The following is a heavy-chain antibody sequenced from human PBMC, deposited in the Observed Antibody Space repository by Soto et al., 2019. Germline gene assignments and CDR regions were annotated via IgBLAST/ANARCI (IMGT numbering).Heavy chain of an antibody. Sequence: QVQLVQSGAEEKQPGASVRVSCKTSGYDFSSYAMHWVRQAPGQRLEWMGWINIGSGRTEYSQNLQDRITITRDTSASTVYMDLSSLKSEDTSVYFYVRDGGDCGYRLTYYYSMGLDVWGQGTTVTVSS. CDR3: VRDGGDCGYRLTYYYSMGLDV. CDR2: INIGSGRT. V-gene: IGHV1-3*05. CDR1: GYDFSSYA. J-gene: IGHJ6*02. D-gene: IGHD2-21*02.